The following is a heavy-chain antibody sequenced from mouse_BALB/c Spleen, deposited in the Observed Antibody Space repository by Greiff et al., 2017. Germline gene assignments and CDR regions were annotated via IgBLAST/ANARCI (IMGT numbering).Heavy chain of an antibody. V-gene: IGHV1-7*01. J-gene: IGHJ4*01. D-gene: IGHD1-2*01. CDR2: INPSTGYT. Sequence: QVQLQQSGAELAKPGASVKMSCKASGYTFTSYWMHWVKQRPGQGLEWIGYINPSTGYTEYNQKFKDKATLTADKSSSTAYMQLSSLTSEDSAVYYCARALETPTAKRGPYAMDYWGQGTSVTVSS. CDR1: GYTFTSYW. CDR3: ARALETPTAKRGPYAMDY.